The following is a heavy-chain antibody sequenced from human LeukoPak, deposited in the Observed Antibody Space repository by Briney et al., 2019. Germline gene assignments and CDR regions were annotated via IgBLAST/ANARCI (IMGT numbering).Heavy chain of an antibody. J-gene: IGHJ4*02. D-gene: IGHD3-16*01. CDR3: ARDPARGGY. CDR1: GFTFSSYE. V-gene: IGHV3-48*03. Sequence: GGSLRLSCAASGFTFSSYEMNWVRQAPGKGLEWVSYISSSGSNIYYADSVKGRFTISRDNAKNSLYLQMDSLRAEDTPVYYCARDPARGGYWGQGTLVTVSS. CDR2: ISSSGSNI.